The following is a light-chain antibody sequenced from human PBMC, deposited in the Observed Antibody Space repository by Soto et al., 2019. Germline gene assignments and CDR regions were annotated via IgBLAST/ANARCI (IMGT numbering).Light chain of an antibody. CDR1: QSLLHSNGNIY. V-gene: IGKV2-28*01. CDR3: MQAIQAPRT. CDR2: LGS. J-gene: IGKJ1*01. Sequence: VLTQSPLSLPVTPGEPASISCRSSQSLLHSNGNIYLDWYLQKPGQSTQLLIYLGSIRASGVPDRFSGSGSGTDFTLKITRVEAEDVGVYYRMQAIQAPRTFGLGTKVQIK.